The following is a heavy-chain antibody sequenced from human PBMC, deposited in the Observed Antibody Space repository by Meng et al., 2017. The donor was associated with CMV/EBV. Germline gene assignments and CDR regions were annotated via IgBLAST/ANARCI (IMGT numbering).Heavy chain of an antibody. CDR2: IYYSGST. D-gene: IGHD3-10*01. CDR1: GVSISSSSYY. CDR3: VSGSDY. J-gene: IGHJ4*02. V-gene: IGHV4-39*01. Sequence: LSLTCTVSGVSISSSSYYWGWIRQPPGKGLEWIGSIYYSGSTYYNSSLKSRVTISVDTSKNQFSLKLSSVTAADTAVYYCVSGSDYWGQGTLVTVSS.